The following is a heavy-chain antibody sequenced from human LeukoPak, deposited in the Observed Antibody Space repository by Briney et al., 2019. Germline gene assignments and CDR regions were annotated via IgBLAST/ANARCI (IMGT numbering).Heavy chain of an antibody. CDR3: ASSFGVVIIDY. D-gene: IGHD3-3*01. Sequence: GGSLRLSCAASGFTFSSYSMNWVRQAPGKGLEWVSSISSSSSYIYYADSVKGRFTISGDNAKNSLYLQMNSLRAEDTAVYYCASSFGVVIIDYWGQGTLVTVSS. CDR2: ISSSSSYI. V-gene: IGHV3-21*01. J-gene: IGHJ4*02. CDR1: GFTFSSYS.